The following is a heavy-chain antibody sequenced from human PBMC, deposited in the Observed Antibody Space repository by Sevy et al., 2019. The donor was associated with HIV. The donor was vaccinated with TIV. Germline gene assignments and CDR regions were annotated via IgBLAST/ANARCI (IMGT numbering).Heavy chain of an antibody. CDR3: ARDPSGNYLTPHYRDYYGLDV. Sequence: ASVKVSCKTSGYTFSSHDINWVRQAPGQGLECMRWMNPNNGNTGYVQKFQDRVTMTRDSSIATAYMELRGLTSDDTAVYYCARDPSGNYLTPHYRDYYGLDVWGQGTAVTVSS. CDR2: MNPNNGNT. D-gene: IGHD1-7*01. V-gene: IGHV1-8*01. CDR1: GYTFSSHD. J-gene: IGHJ6*02.